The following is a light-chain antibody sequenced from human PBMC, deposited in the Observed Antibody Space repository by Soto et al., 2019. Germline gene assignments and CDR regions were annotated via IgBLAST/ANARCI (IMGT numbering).Light chain of an antibody. CDR3: NSYTVSSTVV. Sequence: QSVLTQPASVSGSPGQSITMSCTGTSSDVGAYNYVSWYQQHPGKVPKLIIYHVSNRPSEISNRFSGSKSGNTASLTISGRQAEDEADYYFNSYTVSSTVVFGGGTKLTVL. CDR2: HVS. V-gene: IGLV2-14*01. CDR1: SSDVGAYNY. J-gene: IGLJ2*01.